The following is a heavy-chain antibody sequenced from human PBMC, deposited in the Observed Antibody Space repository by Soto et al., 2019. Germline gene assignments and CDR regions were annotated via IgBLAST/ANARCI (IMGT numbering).Heavy chain of an antibody. J-gene: IGHJ3*02. CDR1: GGTFSRDY. CDR2: ISYRGST. D-gene: IGHD3-3*01. Sequence: SATHSVTCPASGGTFSRDYGNWFRQPPGKGLEWIGYISYRGSTSYNSSLKSRVIISVDTSKNQCSLKLSSVTAADTAVYFCATSHPWNAYNTSPEDSCDSWGRERM. CDR3: ATSHPWNAYNTSPEDSCDS. V-gene: IGHV4-59*01.